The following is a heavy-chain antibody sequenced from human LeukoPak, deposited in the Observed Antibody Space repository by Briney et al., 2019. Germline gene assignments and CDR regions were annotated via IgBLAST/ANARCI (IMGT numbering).Heavy chain of an antibody. CDR3: ARESHVTRGDY. V-gene: IGHV1-18*01. D-gene: IGHD3-10*01. Sequence: ASVKVSCKASGYTFTSYGISWVRQAPGQGLEWMGWISANDGNTDYPQKLQGRVTMTTDTSTSTAYMELRSLRSDDTAVYYCARESHVTRGDYWGQGTLVTVSS. CDR1: GYTFTSYG. J-gene: IGHJ4*02. CDR2: ISANDGNT.